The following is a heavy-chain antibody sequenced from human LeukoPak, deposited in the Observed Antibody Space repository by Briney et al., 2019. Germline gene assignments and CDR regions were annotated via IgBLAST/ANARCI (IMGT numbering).Heavy chain of an antibody. J-gene: IGHJ5*02. CDR1: GGSISSSSYY. D-gene: IGHD2-2*01. CDR2: IYYSGST. V-gene: IGHV4-39*02. Sequence: SETLSLTCTVSGGSISSSSYYWGWIRQPPGKGLEWIGRIYYSGSTYYNPSLKSRVTISVDTSKNQFSLKLRSVTAADTAVYYCARDSSIVVVPAATGPSWFDPWGQGTLVTVSS. CDR3: ARDSSIVVVPAATGPSWFDP.